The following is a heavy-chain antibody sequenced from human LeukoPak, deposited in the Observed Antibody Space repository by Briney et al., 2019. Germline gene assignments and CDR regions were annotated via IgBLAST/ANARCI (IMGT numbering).Heavy chain of an antibody. CDR3: AVMHRYYDGSGYWVQ. CDR2: ISTSGGTT. Sequence: GGSLRLSCAASGFTFGSYAMSWVRQAPGKGLEWVSDISTSGGTTSYAESVKGRFTVSRDNPRNTLYMEMNSLRDEDTAVYYCAVMHRYYDGSGYWVQWGQGTLVTASS. J-gene: IGHJ4*02. V-gene: IGHV3-23*01. D-gene: IGHD3-22*01. CDR1: GFTFGSYA.